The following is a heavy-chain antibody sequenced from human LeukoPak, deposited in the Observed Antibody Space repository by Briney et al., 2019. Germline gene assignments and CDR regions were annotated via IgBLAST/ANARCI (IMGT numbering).Heavy chain of an antibody. CDR1: GFTFSSSD. CDR2: IRHSDSNT. Sequence: PGGSLRLSCAASGFTFSSSDMSWVRQAPGSGLEWVSSIRHSDSNTYYADSVMGRFTISRDNSKNTPYLQMNSLSAEDTAVYYCAKRGNPTVGHHYLDAWGKGTTVSVSS. V-gene: IGHV3-23*05. D-gene: IGHD1-1*01. CDR3: AKRGNPTVGHHYLDA. J-gene: IGHJ6*03.